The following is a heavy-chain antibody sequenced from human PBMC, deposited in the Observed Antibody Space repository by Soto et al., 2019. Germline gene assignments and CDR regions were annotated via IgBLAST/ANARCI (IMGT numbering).Heavy chain of an antibody. V-gene: IGHV4-31*03. CDR3: ARGFSSWYPDV. J-gene: IGHJ6*04. CDR1: GGSISSGGYY. D-gene: IGHD6-13*01. CDR2: IYDSGST. Sequence: SETLSLTCTVSGGSISSGGYYWSWIRQHPGKGLEWIGYIYDSGSTYYNPSLKSRVTISIDTSKNQFSLKLSSVTTADTAVFYCARGFSSWYPDVWGRGTTVTVSS.